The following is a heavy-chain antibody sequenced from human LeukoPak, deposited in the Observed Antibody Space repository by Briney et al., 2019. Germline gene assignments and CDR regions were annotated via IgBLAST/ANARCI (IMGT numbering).Heavy chain of an antibody. D-gene: IGHD2-15*01. V-gene: IGHV3-74*01. J-gene: IGHJ4*02. CDR3: ARDLCSGGSCYFDY. CDR1: GFTFSSYW. Sequence: PGGSLRLSCAVSGFTFSSYWMHWVRQAPGKGLVWVSRINSDGSSTNYADSVKGRFTIFRDNAKNTLYLQMNSLRAEDTAMYYCARDLCSGGSCYFDYWGQGTLVTVSS. CDR2: INSDGSST.